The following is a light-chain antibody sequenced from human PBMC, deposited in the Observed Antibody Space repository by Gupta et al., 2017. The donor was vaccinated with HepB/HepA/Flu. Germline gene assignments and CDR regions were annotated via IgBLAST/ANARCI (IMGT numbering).Light chain of an antibody. CDR1: SSNIRSNV. CDR2: NNT. J-gene: IGLJ3*02. V-gene: IGLV1-44*01. CDR3: AVWDDSLNGWV. Sequence: QSVVPQPPSASGTPGQRVTISCSGGSSNIRSNVLNWYQHLPGTAPKLLIHNNTQRPSGVPDRFSGSKSGPSASLAISGLQSEDEADYYCAVWDDSLNGWVFGGGTKLTVL.